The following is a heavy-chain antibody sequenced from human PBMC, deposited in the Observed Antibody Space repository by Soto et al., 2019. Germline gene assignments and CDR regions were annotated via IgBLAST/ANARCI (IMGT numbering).Heavy chain of an antibody. CDR1: GFTFSSYW. V-gene: IGHV3-74*01. Sequence: EVQLVESGEGLVQPGGSLRLSCAASGFTFSSYWMHWVRQAPGKGLVWVSRIRSDGSSTSYADSVRGRFTISRDNARNTLYLQMNSLRAGDTAVYRCARGESGRYYLGYWGQGTLVTVSS. J-gene: IGHJ4*02. D-gene: IGHD3-10*01. CDR2: IRSDGSST. CDR3: ARGESGRYYLGY.